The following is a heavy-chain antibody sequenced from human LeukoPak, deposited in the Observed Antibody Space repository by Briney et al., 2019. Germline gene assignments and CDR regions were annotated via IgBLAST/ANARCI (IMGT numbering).Heavy chain of an antibody. CDR3: ARAISSSWRLFDWFDP. V-gene: IGHV4-34*01. Sequence: SETLSLTCAVYGGSFSGYYWSWIRQPPEKGLEWIGEINHSGSTNYNPSLKSRVTISVDTSKNQFSLKLSSVTAADTAVYYCARAISSSWRLFDWFDPWGQGTLVTVSS. J-gene: IGHJ5*02. CDR1: GGSFSGYY. D-gene: IGHD6-13*01. CDR2: INHSGST.